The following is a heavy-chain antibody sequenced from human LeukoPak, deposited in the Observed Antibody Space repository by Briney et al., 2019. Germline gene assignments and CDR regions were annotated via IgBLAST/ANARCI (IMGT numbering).Heavy chain of an antibody. D-gene: IGHD3-16*01. CDR1: GYTFTGYY. Sequence: ASLKVSCKASGYTFTGYYMHWVRQAPGQGLEWMGWINPNSGDTKYAQKFQGRVTMTRDTSISTAYMELSRLRSDETAVYYCATQRGSYLWGTDFDYWGQGTLVTVSS. CDR2: INPNSGDT. CDR3: ATQRGSYLWGTDFDY. V-gene: IGHV1-2*02. J-gene: IGHJ4*02.